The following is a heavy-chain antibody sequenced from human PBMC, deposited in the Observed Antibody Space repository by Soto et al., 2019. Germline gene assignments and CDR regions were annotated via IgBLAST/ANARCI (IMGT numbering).Heavy chain of an antibody. CDR2: IYFNGNT. D-gene: IGHD3-16*01. CDR3: ASVKFGGIVLAH. V-gene: IGHV4-59*01. J-gene: IGHJ4*02. Sequence: SETLSLTCTVSAASFSKYYWTWIRQPPGKGLEWIGYIYFNGNTKYNPSLEGRLTISIDTSKKEFSLKLTSVTAADAAVYYCASVKFGGIVLAHWGQGTLVTVSS. CDR1: AASFSKYY.